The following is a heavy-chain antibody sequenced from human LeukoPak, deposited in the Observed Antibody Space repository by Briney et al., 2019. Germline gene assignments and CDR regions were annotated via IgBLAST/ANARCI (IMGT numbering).Heavy chain of an antibody. D-gene: IGHD2-21*01. CDR3: ARDESGDNDAFDI. Sequence: GGSLRLSCAASGFIFSDYTMNWVRLAPGKGLEWVSSISGSSNYIYYADSVKGRFTISRGNAKNSLYLQMNSLRVEDTAVYYCARDESGDNDAFDIWGQGTMVTVSS. V-gene: IGHV3-21*01. J-gene: IGHJ3*02. CDR2: ISGSSNYI. CDR1: GFIFSDYT.